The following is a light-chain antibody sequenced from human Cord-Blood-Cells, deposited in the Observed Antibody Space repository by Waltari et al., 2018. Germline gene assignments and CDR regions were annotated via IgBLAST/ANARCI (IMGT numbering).Light chain of an antibody. CDR1: SSDVGRYNL. CDR3: CSYAGSVV. CDR2: EGS. V-gene: IGLV2-23*01. Sequence: QSALTQPASVSGSPGQSITIPCPGTSSDVGRYNLVSWYQQHPGKAPKLMIYEGSKRPSGVSNRFSGSKSGNTASLTISGLQAEDEADYYCCSYAGSVVFGGGTKLTVL. J-gene: IGLJ2*01.